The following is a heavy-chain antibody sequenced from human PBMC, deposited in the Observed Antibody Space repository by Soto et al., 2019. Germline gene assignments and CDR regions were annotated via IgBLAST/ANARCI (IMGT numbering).Heavy chain of an antibody. CDR2: IYYSGST. V-gene: IGHV4-30-4*01. J-gene: IGHJ4*02. D-gene: IGHD1-7*01. CDR1: GGSISSGDYY. CDR3: ARGNWNYGVGLY. Sequence: SETLSLTCTVSGGSISSGDYYWSWIRQPPGKGLEWIGYIYYSGSTYYNPSLKSRVTISVDTSKNQFSLKLSSVTAADTAVYYCARGNWNYGVGLYWGQGTLVTVSS.